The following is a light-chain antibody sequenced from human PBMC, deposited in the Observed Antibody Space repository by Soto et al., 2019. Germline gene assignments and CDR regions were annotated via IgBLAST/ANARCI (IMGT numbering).Light chain of an antibody. CDR1: TRDVGGFNY. CDR3: SSYTSSNTLEV. Sequence: QSALTQPASVSGSPGQSITISCTGTTRDVGGFNYVAWYHNHPGKAPNNMIYEVSNRPAGVSNRFSGSKSGNTASLTISGLQADDEADYYCSSYTSSNTLEVFGGGTKLTVL. V-gene: IGLV2-14*01. J-gene: IGLJ2*01. CDR2: EVS.